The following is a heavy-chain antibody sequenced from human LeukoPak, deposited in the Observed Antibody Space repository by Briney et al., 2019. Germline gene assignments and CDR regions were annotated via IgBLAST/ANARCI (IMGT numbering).Heavy chain of an antibody. D-gene: IGHD3-10*01. CDR1: GFTFGSYG. CDR2: ISYDGSNK. Sequence: GRSLRLSCAASGFTFGSYGMHWVRQAPGKGLEWVAVISYDGSNKYYADSVKGRFTISRDNSKNTLYLQMNSLRAEDTAVYYCARDYSGSGSYLLVDYWGQGTLVTVSS. J-gene: IGHJ4*02. V-gene: IGHV3-30*03. CDR3: ARDYSGSGSYLLVDY.